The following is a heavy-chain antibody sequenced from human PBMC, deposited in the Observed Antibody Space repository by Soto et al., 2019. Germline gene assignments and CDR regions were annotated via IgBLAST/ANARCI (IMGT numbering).Heavy chain of an antibody. CDR3: ARRILLLSGRDACDI. Sequence: EVQLVQSGAEVKKPGESLKISCKGFGYTYPSYWIGWVRQMPGKGLEWMGIIYPEDSDTRYSPSFQGQVTNSADKSISTAYMQWSSLKASDTAMYYCARRILLLSGRDACDIWCQGTMVTVSS. V-gene: IGHV5-51*03. J-gene: IGHJ3*02. D-gene: IGHD3-10*01. CDR2: IYPEDSDT. CDR1: GYTYPSYW.